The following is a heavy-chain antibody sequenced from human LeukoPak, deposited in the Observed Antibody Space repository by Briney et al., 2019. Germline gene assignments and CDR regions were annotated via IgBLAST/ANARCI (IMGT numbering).Heavy chain of an antibody. D-gene: IGHD4-23*01. CDR3: AKVSGNDDYGGNVLDY. Sequence: GGSLRLSCAASGFTFSSYAMSWVRQAPGKGVEWVSAISGSGGSTYYADSVKGRFTISRENSKNTLYLQMNSLRAEDTAVYYCAKVSGNDDYGGNVLDYWGQGTLVTVSS. J-gene: IGHJ4*02. CDR2: ISGSGGST. CDR1: GFTFSSYA. V-gene: IGHV3-23*01.